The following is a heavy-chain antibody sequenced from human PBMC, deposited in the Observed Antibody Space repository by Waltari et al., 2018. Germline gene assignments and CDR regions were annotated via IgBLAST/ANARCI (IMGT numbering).Heavy chain of an antibody. CDR1: GFTFSSYE. Sequence: EVQLVESGGGLVQPGGSLRLSCAASGFTFSSYEMNWVRQAPGKGREGVSYISSSGSTIYYADSVKGRFTISRDNAKNSLYLQMNSLRAEDTAVYYCARDWFEDSSGYYYYGMDVWGQGTTVTVSS. J-gene: IGHJ6*02. V-gene: IGHV3-48*03. CDR3: ARDWFEDSSGYYYYGMDV. CDR2: ISSSGSTI. D-gene: IGHD3-22*01.